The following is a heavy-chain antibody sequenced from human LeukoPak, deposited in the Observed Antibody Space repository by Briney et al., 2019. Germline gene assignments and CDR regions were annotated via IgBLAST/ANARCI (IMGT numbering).Heavy chain of an antibody. Sequence: GGSLRLSCAASGFTFSSYGMHWVRQAPGKGLEWVAVISYDGCNKYYADSVKGRFTISRDNSKNTLYLQMNSLRAEDTAVYYCAKDSPGFDYWGQGTLVTVSS. V-gene: IGHV3-30*18. J-gene: IGHJ4*02. CDR1: GFTFSSYG. CDR2: ISYDGCNK. CDR3: AKDSPGFDY.